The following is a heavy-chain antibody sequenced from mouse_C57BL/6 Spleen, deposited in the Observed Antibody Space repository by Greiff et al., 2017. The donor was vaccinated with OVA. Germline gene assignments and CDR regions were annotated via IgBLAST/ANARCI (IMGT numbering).Heavy chain of an antibody. D-gene: IGHD1-1*01. CDR1: GYTFTSYW. CDR3: ARGDYGSSYYFDY. V-gene: IGHV1-53*01. J-gene: IGHJ2*01. CDR2: INPSNGGT. Sequence: QVQLQQSGTELVKPGASVKLSCKASGYTFTSYWMHWVKQRPGQGLEWIGNINPSNGGTNYNEKFKSKATLTVDKSSSTAYMQLSSLTSEDSAVYYCARGDYGSSYYFDYWGQGTTLTVSS.